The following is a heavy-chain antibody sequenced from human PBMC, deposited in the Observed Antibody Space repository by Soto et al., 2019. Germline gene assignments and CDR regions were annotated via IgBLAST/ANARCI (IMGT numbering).Heavy chain of an antibody. Sequence: QVQLVQSGPEVKKPGASVKVSCKASGYTFNTFGVTWVRQAPGQGLEWMGWINTSNGKTNYAPKFQGRVTLTIDTSTTTASMELRSLTSDDTAIYFCARGGLSRGNWFDPWGQGTLVTASS. CDR3: ARGGLSRGNWFDP. D-gene: IGHD2-2*01. CDR2: INTSNGKT. J-gene: IGHJ5*02. CDR1: GYTFNTFG. V-gene: IGHV1-18*04.